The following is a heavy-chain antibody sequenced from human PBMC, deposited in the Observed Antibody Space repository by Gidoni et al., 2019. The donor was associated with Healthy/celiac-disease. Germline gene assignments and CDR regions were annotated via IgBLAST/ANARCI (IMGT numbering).Heavy chain of an antibody. D-gene: IGHD4-17*01. CDR2: IWYDGSNK. CDR1: GFTFSSYG. V-gene: IGHV3-33*01. Sequence: QVQLVESGGGVVQPGRSLRLYCAASGFTFSSYGRHGVRQAPCKVLEWVSVIWYDGSNKYYADSVKGRFPISRDNSNNTLYLQMNSLRSEDTAVYYCAREGAPTVTYYYYYGMDVWGQGTTVTVSS. CDR3: AREGAPTVTYYYYYGMDV. J-gene: IGHJ6*02.